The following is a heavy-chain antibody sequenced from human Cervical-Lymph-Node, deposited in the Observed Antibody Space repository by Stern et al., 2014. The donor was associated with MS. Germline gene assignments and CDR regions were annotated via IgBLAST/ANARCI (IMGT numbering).Heavy chain of an antibody. V-gene: IGHV3-33*01. J-gene: IGHJ6*02. CDR3: AREGDGCLASYFCMDV. D-gene: IGHD3-16*01. Sequence: QVQLVESGGGVVQPGTSLRVSCVASGFTFSRYGMHWVRQAPGQGLEWVAGIRYDGNSKYYGDSVRGRFTTSRDTSKNTLDMQLIRLSAVDTAVYYLAREGDGCLASYFCMDVWGQGTTVTVSS. CDR2: IRYDGNSK. CDR1: GFTFSRYG.